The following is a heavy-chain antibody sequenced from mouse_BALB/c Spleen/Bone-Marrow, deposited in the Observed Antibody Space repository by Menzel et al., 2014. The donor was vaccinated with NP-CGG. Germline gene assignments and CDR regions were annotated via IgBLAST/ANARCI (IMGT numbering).Heavy chain of an antibody. CDR2: IHYSGTT. J-gene: IGHJ4*01. V-gene: IGHV3-1*02. Sequence: DVKLQESGPDLVKPSQSLSLTCTVTGYSITSGYTWHWIRQLPGNTLEWTGYIHYSGTTNYNPSLKSRISITRDTSKNQFFLQLNSVTTEDTATYYCAITTVINAMDYWGQGTSVTVSS. CDR3: AITTVINAMDY. D-gene: IGHD1-1*01. CDR1: GYSITSGYT.